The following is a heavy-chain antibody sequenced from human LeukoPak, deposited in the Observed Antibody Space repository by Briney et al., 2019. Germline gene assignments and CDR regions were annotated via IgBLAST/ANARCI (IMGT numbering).Heavy chain of an antibody. V-gene: IGHV3-74*01. CDR1: GFTFSNYW. J-gene: IGHJ4*02. CDR2: IKGDRSNT. D-gene: IGHD2-15*01. Sequence: PGGSLRLSCAASGFTFSNYWMHWVRQAPGKGLVWVSRIKGDRSNTNYADSVKGRFTISRDNAKNTLYLQMNSLRDEDTAVYYCARELPFDYWGQGTLVTVSS. CDR3: ARELPFDY.